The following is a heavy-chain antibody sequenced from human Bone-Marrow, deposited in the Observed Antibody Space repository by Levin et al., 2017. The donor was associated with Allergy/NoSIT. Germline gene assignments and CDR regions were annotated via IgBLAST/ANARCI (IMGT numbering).Heavy chain of an antibody. V-gene: IGHV3-11*01. D-gene: IGHD1-20*01. CDR3: ARLLTSPFRVYYAMDV. CDR1: GFTFNDYY. Sequence: GESLKISCAASGFTFNDYYMTWIRQAPGKGLEWVSYISSHGTGVYYADSVKGRFTIIRDNAKNSLDLHMTSLRADDTAVYFCARLLTSPFRVYYAMDVWGQGTTVTVSS. CDR2: ISSHGTGV. J-gene: IGHJ6*02.